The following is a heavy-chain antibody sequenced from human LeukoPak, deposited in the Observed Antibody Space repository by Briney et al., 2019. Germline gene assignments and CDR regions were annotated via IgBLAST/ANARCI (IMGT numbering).Heavy chain of an antibody. D-gene: IGHD6-19*01. Sequence: PSETLSLTCAVSGGSITGHYWNWMRQTPGMRLEWIGYTSYSRTTIYNSYFKGRATMSIDTSKNQLYLNLTSVTATDTAVYYCAKLGHSDGWYYGAFDIWGQGTTVIVSS. CDR3: AKLGHSDGWYYGAFDI. V-gene: IGHV4-59*08. J-gene: IGHJ3*02. CDR1: GGSITGHY. CDR2: TSYSRTT.